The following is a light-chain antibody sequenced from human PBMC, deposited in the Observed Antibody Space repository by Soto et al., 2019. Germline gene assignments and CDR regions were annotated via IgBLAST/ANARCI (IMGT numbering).Light chain of an antibody. V-gene: IGLV2-14*01. Sequence: QSVLTQPASVSGSPGQSITISCTGTTSDVGCYNYVSWYQQHPGKAPKLIIYDVSNRPSGVSNRFSGSKSGNTASLTISGLQAEDEADYYCNSYTSSSTYVFGTGTKLTVL. CDR3: NSYTSSSTYV. CDR2: DVS. CDR1: TSDVGCYNY. J-gene: IGLJ1*01.